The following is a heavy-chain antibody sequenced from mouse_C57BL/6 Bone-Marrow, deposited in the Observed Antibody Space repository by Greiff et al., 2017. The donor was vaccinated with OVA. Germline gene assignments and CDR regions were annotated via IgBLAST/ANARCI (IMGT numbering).Heavy chain of an antibody. CDR2: IDPANDNT. CDR1: GFTIKNTY. J-gene: IGHJ4*01. V-gene: IGHV14-3*01. Sequence: EVKLQQSVAELVRPGASVKLSCTASGFTIKNTYMHWVKQRPEQGLEWIGRIDPANDNTKYAPKFQGKATMTADTSSNTAYLQLSSLSSEDTAVYCCARGNVGSSFYAMDYWGQGTSVTVSS. D-gene: IGHD1-1*01. CDR3: ARGNVGSSFYAMDY.